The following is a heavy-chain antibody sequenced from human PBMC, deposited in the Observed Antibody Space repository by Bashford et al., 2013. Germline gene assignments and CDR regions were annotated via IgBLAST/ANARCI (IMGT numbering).Heavy chain of an antibody. V-gene: IGHV4-31*03. CDR1: GGSISSGTYY. D-gene: IGHD3-3*01. Sequence: RPLLYSSETLSLTCSVSGGSISSGTYYWSWIRQHPGKGLEWIGYIDYSGSTYYNPSLKSRVTISVDTSKNQFSLKLSSVTAADTAVYYCARALRVPWFDPWGQGTLVTVSS. CDR3: ARALRVPWFDP. CDR2: IDYSGST. J-gene: IGHJ5*02.